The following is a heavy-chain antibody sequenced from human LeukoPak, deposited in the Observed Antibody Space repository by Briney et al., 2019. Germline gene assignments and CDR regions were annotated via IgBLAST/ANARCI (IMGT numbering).Heavy chain of an antibody. CDR1: GGSISSYY. CDR3: ARQDGSGFLRI. V-gene: IGHV4-59*08. CDR2: IYYSGTT. Sequence: SETLSLTCTVSGGSISSYYWSWIRQPPGKGLEWIGYIYYSGTTNYSPSLKSRVTISVDTSKNQFSLKLSSVTAADTAVYYCARQDGSGFLRIWGQGTLVTVSS. D-gene: IGHD6-19*01. J-gene: IGHJ4*02.